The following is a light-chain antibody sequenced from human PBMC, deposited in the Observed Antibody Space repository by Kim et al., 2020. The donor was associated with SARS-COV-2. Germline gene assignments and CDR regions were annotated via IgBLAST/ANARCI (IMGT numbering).Light chain of an antibody. Sequence: SYELTQPPSVSVVPGKTARITCGGNNIGSKSVHWYQQKPGQAPVLVIYYDSDRPSGIPERFSGSNSGNTATLTISRVEAGDEADYYCQVWDSSSDHSVFGGGTQLTVL. V-gene: IGLV3-21*04. J-gene: IGLJ3*02. CDR2: YDS. CDR3: QVWDSSSDHSV. CDR1: NIGSKS.